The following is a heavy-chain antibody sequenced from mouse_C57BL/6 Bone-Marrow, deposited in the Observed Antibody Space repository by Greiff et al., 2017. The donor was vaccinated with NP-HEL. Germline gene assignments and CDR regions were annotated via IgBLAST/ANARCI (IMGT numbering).Heavy chain of an antibody. J-gene: IGHJ3*01. D-gene: IGHD2-3*01. CDR3: TAADGYYWFAY. CDR1: GFNITDYY. CDR2: IDPENGGT. V-gene: IGHV14-4*01. Sequence: VQLKQSGAELVRPGASVKLSCTASGFNITDYYMNWVKQRPGQGLEWIGWIDPENGGTRYASKFQGKATMTADTSSNTAYLELSSLTSEDTAVYYCTAADGYYWFAYWGQGTLVTVSA.